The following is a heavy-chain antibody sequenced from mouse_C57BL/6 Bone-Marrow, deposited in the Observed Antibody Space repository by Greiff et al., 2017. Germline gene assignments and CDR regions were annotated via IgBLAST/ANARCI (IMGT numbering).Heavy chain of an antibody. CDR3: TTWGISTTVVAVDY. J-gene: IGHJ4*01. CDR2: IVPENGDT. D-gene: IGHD1-1*01. CDR1: GFNIKDDY. V-gene: IGHV14-4*01. Sequence: VQLQQSGAELVRPGASVKLSCTASGFNIKDDYMHWVKQRPEQGLEWIGWIVPENGDTEYASKFQGKATITADTSSNTAYLQLSSLTSEDTAVYYCTTWGISTTVVAVDYWGQGTSGTVSS.